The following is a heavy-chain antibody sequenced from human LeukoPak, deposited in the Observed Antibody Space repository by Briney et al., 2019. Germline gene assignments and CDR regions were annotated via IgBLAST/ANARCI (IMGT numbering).Heavy chain of an antibody. CDR1: GFTFRNHA. Sequence: SGGSLRLSCAASGFTFRNHAMNWVRQCPGKGLEWVASISYGDGTAFYAGSVKGRFIVSRDNSRSTLYLQMASLRAEDTAIYYCAKDRGYTGYDSGGIEFWGQGTLVTVSS. J-gene: IGHJ4*02. CDR2: ISYGDGTA. CDR3: AKDRGYTGYDSGGIEF. V-gene: IGHV3-23*01. D-gene: IGHD5-12*01.